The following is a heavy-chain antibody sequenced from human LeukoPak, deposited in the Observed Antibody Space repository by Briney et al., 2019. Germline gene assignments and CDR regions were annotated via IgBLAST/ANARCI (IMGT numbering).Heavy chain of an antibody. CDR2: MNPNSGNT. CDR3: ARGYPPWFGESAGYYYYMDV. V-gene: IGHV1-8*01. J-gene: IGHJ6*03. Sequence: ASVKVSCKASGYTFTSYDINWVRQATGQGLELMGWMNPNSGNTGYAQKFQGRVTMTRNTSISTAYMELSSLRSEDTAVYYCARGYPPWFGESAGYYYYMDVWGKGTTVTVSS. CDR1: GYTFTSYD. D-gene: IGHD3-10*01.